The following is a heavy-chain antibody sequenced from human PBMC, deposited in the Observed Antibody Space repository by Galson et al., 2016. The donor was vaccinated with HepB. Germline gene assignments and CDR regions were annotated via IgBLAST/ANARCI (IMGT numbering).Heavy chain of an antibody. Sequence: SLRLSCAASGSTVSNNYMRWVRQAPGKGLEWVSLICSGGSTYYADSVKGRFTISRDSSKNTLYLQMNSLRAEDTAVYYCARNRHCSGGSCYGAWGQGTLVTVSS. V-gene: IGHV3-66*01. CDR3: ARNRHCSGGSCYGA. J-gene: IGHJ5*02. CDR1: GSTVSNNY. D-gene: IGHD2-15*01. CDR2: ICSGGST.